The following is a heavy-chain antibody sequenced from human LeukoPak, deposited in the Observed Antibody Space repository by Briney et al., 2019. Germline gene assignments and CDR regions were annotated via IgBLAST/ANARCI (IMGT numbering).Heavy chain of an antibody. CDR1: GFTFNNYG. Sequence: GGSLRLSCAASGFTFNNYGMHWVRQAPGKGLEWVAFIRYDGSNKYYGDSVKGRFTISRDNSKNTLCLQMNSLRAEDTAVYYCASARGMASGSIDFWGQGTLVTVSS. CDR3: ASARGMASGSIDF. CDR2: IRYDGSNK. D-gene: IGHD6-25*01. V-gene: IGHV3-30*02. J-gene: IGHJ4*02.